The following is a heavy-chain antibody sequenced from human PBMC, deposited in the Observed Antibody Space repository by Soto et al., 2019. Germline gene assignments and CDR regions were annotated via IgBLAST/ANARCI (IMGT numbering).Heavy chain of an antibody. Sequence: SETLSLTCAVSGSINSYWWSWIRQPAGKGLEWIGRVYSSGTTDYNPSLNSRATMSVETSKNQFSLKLSSVTAADTAVYYCARDIASYAYGEGYWGQGIQVTVSS. J-gene: IGHJ4*02. CDR1: GSINSYW. CDR2: VYSSGTT. CDR3: ARDIASYAYGEGY. D-gene: IGHD2-21*01. V-gene: IGHV4-4*07.